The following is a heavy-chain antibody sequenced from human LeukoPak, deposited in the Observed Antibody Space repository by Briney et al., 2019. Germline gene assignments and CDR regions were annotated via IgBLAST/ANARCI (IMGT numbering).Heavy chain of an antibody. CDR3: ARDPHSLDY. J-gene: IGHJ4*02. CDR1: GFSFSSYS. CDR2: IAYTGTI. Sequence: GGSLRLSCTASGFSFSSYSMNWVRHAPGKGLELVAYIAYTGTIHYADSVRGRFAISRDNAKSSLFLQLNSLRAEDTAVYYCARDPHSLDYWGQGTLVTVSS. V-gene: IGHV3-48*01.